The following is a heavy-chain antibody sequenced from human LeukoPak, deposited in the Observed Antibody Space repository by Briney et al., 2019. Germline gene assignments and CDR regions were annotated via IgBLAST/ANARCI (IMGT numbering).Heavy chain of an antibody. CDR3: ARGSALSTKGVWTGFDY. V-gene: IGHV1-18*01. CDR1: GYTFTSYG. J-gene: IGHJ4*02. CDR2: ISAYNGNT. Sequence: ASVKISCKTSGYTFTSYGISWVRHAPGHGLEWMGWISAYNGNTNYAQKLQGRVTMTTDTSTSTAYMELRSMRSDDTAVYYCARGSALSTKGVWTGFDYWGQGTLATVSS. D-gene: IGHD2-8*01.